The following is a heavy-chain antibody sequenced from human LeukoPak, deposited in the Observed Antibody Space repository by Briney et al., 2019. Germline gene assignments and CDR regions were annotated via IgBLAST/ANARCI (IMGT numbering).Heavy chain of an antibody. CDR2: INHSGST. D-gene: IGHD3-22*01. Sequence: YPSETLSLTCAVYGGSFSGYYWSWIRQPPGKGLEWIGEINHSGSTNYNPSLKSRVTISVDTSKNQLSLKLSSVTAADTAVYYCATYYYDSSGSPHDAFDIWXXGTMVTVSX. CDR3: ATYYYDSSGSPHDAFDI. CDR1: GGSFSGYY. J-gene: IGHJ3*02. V-gene: IGHV4-34*01.